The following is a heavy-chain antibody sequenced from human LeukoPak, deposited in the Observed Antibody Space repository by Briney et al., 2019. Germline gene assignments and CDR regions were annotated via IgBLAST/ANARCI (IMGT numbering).Heavy chain of an antibody. J-gene: IGHJ4*02. CDR3: AKDAVGGTAYYFDC. Sequence: GGSLRLSCAASGFTFTNFAMSWVRQAPGKGPEWLSAISSSGDTYYADSERGRFTISRDNSKKTLYLQMNRLRAEDTAVYYCAKDAVGGTAYYFDCWGQGTLVSVSS. CDR1: GFTFTNFA. V-gene: IGHV3-23*01. CDR2: ISSSGDT. D-gene: IGHD1-26*01.